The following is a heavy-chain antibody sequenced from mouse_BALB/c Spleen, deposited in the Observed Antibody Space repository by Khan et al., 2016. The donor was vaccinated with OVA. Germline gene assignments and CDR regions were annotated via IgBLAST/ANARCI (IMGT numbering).Heavy chain of an antibody. Sequence: QMQLEESGPGLVAPSQSLSITCTISGFSLTNYGVHWVRQPPGKGLEWLVVIWSDGSTTYNSALKSRLTISKDNSKSQAFLKMHSLQSEATDVYFCARQPYYLYNLRDYWGQGTSVTGSS. CDR1: GFSLTNYG. V-gene: IGHV2-6-1*01. CDR2: IWSDGST. CDR3: ARQPYYLYNLRDY. D-gene: IGHD2-10*01. J-gene: IGHJ4*01.